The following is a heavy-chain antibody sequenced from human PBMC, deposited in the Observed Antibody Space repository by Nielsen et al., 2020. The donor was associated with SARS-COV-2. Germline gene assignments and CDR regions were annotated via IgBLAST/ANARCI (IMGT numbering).Heavy chain of an antibody. CDR1: GGSISSNNW. CDR3: ARTPWGDTTGWFGLDY. CDR2: IYHRGST. V-gene: IGHV4-4*02. D-gene: IGHD6-19*01. J-gene: IGHJ4*02. Sequence: SETLSLTCAVSGGSISSNNWWSWVRQPPGKGLEWIGEIYHRGSTNYSPSLKSRVTISVDKSKNQFSPELSSVTAADTAVYYCARTPWGDTTGWFGLDYWSQGSLVTVSS.